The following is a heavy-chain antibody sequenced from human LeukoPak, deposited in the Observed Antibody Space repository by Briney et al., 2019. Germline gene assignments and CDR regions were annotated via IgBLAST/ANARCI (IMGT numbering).Heavy chain of an antibody. CDR3: ARAKGPIVGATLDY. CDR2: INWNGGST. D-gene: IGHD1-26*01. Sequence: GGSLRLSCAASGFTFDDYGMSWVRQAPGKGLEWVSGINWNGGSTGYADSVKGRFTISRDNAKNSLHLQMNSLRAEDTALYYCARAKGPIVGATLDYWGQGTLVTVSS. CDR1: GFTFDDYG. J-gene: IGHJ4*02. V-gene: IGHV3-20*04.